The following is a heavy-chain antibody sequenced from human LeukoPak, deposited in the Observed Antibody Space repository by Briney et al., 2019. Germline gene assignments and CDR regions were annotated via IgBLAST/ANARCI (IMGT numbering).Heavy chain of an antibody. CDR2: IKSKTDGGTT. CDR1: GFTFSNAW. J-gene: IGHJ3*02. Sequence: GGSLRLSCAASGFTFSNAWMSWVRQAPGKGLEWVGRIKSKTDGGTTDYAAPVKGRFTISRDDPKNTLYLQMNSLKTEDTAVYYCTTGIYVRDDAFDIWGQGTMVTVSS. V-gene: IGHV3-15*01. CDR3: TTGIYVRDDAFDI. D-gene: IGHD3-10*02.